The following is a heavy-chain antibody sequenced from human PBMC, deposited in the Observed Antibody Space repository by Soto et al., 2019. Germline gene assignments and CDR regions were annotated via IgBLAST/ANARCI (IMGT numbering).Heavy chain of an antibody. D-gene: IGHD2-2*01. CDR2: FDPEGGET. V-gene: IGHV1-24*01. J-gene: IGHJ6*04. CDR3: ATVSTPYCSSTSCPLDV. Sequence: ASVKVSCKVSGYTLTELSMHWVRQAPGKGLEWMGGFDPEGGETIYAQKFQGRVTMTEDTSTDTAYMELSSLRSEDTAVYYCATVSTPYCSSTSCPLDVWGKGTTVTVSS. CDR1: GYTLTELS.